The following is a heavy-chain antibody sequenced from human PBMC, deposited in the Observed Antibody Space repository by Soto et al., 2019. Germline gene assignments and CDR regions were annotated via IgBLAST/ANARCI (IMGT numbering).Heavy chain of an antibody. CDR2: INAGNGNT. J-gene: IGHJ6*02. V-gene: IGHV1-3*01. Sequence: ASVKVSCKASGYTFTSYAMHWVRQAPGQRLEWMGWINAGNGNTKYSQKFQGGVTITRDTSASTAYMELSSLRSEDTAVYYCARGGVGVVVAATAYCYYYYGMDVWGQGTTVTVSS. CDR3: ARGGVGVVVAATAYCYYYYGMDV. D-gene: IGHD2-15*01. CDR1: GYTFTSYA.